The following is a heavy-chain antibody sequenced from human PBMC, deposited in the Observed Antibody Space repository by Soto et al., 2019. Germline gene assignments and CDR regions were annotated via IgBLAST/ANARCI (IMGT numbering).Heavy chain of an antibody. J-gene: IGHJ5*02. CDR2: IYYSGST. D-gene: IGHD2-2*01. CDR1: GGSISSSSYY. Sequence: PSETLSLTCTVSGGSISSSSYYWGWIRQPPGKGLEWIGSIYYSGSTYYNPSLKSRVTISVDTSKNQFSLKLSSVTAADTAVYYCARDLRYCSSTSCSNWFDPWGQGTLVTVSS. CDR3: ARDLRYCSSTSCSNWFDP. V-gene: IGHV4-39*07.